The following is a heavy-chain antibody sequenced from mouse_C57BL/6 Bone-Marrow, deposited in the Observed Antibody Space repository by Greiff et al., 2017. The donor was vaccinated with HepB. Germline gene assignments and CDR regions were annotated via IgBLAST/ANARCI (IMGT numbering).Heavy chain of an antibody. CDR2: ISSGGSYT. CDR1: GFTFSSYG. D-gene: IGHD1-1*01. Sequence: EVHLVESGGDLVKPGGSLKLSCAASGFTFSSYGMSWVRQTPDKRLEWVATISSGGSYTYYPDSVKGRFTISRDNAKNTLYLQMSSLKSEDTAMYYCASDYYGSSRFAYWGQGTLVTVSA. V-gene: IGHV5-6*01. J-gene: IGHJ3*01. CDR3: ASDYYGSSRFAY.